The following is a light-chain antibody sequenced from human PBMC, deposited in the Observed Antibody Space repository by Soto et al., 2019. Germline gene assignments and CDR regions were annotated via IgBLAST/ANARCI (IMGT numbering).Light chain of an antibody. V-gene: IGLV2-14*01. CDR1: SSDVGAYNF. CDR2: DVS. CDR3: ASYITTSTWL. J-gene: IGLJ3*02. Sequence: QSVLTQPASLSGSPGQSITISCTGTSSDVGAYNFVSWYQQHPGKAPKLMIYDVSNRPSGVSNRFSGSKSDNTASLTISGLQTEDEVDYYCASYITTSTWLFGGGTKLTVL.